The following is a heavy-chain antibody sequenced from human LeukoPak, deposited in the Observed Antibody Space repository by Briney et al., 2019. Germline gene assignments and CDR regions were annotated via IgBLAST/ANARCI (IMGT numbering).Heavy chain of an antibody. Sequence: SQTLSLTCTVSGGSISGYYWSWIRQPPGKGLEWIGYIYYSGSTNYNPSLKSRISISVDTSKNQFSLRLRFVTAADTAVYYCARLWSGAPFDYWGQGALVTVSS. J-gene: IGHJ4*02. CDR3: ARLWSGAPFDY. V-gene: IGHV4-59*08. D-gene: IGHD1-26*01. CDR1: GGSISGYY. CDR2: IYYSGST.